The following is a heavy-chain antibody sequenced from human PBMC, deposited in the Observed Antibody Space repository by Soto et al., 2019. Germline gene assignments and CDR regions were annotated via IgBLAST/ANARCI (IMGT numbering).Heavy chain of an antibody. V-gene: IGHV4-34*01. CDR1: GGSFSGYY. D-gene: IGHD3-3*01. Sequence: KPSETLSLTCAVYGGSFSGYYWSWIRQPPGKGLEWIGEINHSGSTNYNPSLESRVTISVDTSKNQFSLKLSSVTAADTAVYYCARGGLLGWFPTPYYFDYWGQGTLVTVSS. CDR2: INHSGST. J-gene: IGHJ4*02. CDR3: ARGGLLGWFPTPYYFDY.